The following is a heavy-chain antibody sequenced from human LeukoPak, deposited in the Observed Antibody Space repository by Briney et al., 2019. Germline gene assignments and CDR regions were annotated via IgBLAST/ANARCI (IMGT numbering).Heavy chain of an antibody. Sequence: QPGGSLRLSCAATGLSFISNFMSWVRQAPGKGLEWVSVIYGGGRTYYADSVKDRLTISIETPTNTLYLQMNSLRVEDTAVYYCASWRVGWYGEDSWGQGTLVTVSS. CDR3: ASWRVGWYGEDS. J-gene: IGHJ4*02. D-gene: IGHD6-19*01. V-gene: IGHV3-53*01. CDR2: IYGGGRT. CDR1: GLSFISNF.